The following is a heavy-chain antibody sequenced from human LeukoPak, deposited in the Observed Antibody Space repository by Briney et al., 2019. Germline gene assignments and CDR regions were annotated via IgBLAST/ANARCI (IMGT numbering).Heavy chain of an antibody. D-gene: IGHD6-19*01. V-gene: IGHV1-69*06. CDR2: FIPIFGTA. CDR3: ARDYSIAVAADAAIDAFDI. Sequence: EASVKVSCKASGGTFSSYAISWVRQAPGQGLEWMGGFIPIFGTANYAQKFQGRVTITADKSTSTAYMELSSLRSEDTAVYYCARDYSIAVAADAAIDAFDIWGQGTMVTVSS. J-gene: IGHJ3*02. CDR1: GGTFSSYA.